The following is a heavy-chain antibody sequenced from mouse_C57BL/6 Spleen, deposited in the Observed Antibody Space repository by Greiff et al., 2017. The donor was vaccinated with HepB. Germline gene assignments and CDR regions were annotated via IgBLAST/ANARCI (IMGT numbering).Heavy chain of an antibody. CDR3: ARTNYFAY. V-gene: IGHV1-82*01. D-gene: IGHD2-1*01. CDR1: GYAFSSSW. CDR2: IYPGDGDT. Sequence: VQLQQSGLELVTPGASVKISCKASGYAFSSSWLNWVKQRLGKGLEWFGRIYPGDGDTNYTGKFKGKATLTADKSSSTAYMQLSSLTSEDSAVYFCARTNYFAYWGQGTLVTVSA. J-gene: IGHJ3*01.